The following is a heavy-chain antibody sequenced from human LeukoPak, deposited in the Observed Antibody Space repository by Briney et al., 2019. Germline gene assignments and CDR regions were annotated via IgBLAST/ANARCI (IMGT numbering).Heavy chain of an antibody. CDR1: GFTFSSYS. J-gene: IGHJ3*01. CDR3: AKAFQRGWERDAFAF. Sequence: GGSLGLSCAASGFTFSSYSMSWVRQAPGKGLEWVSLISGSGDTTNYADSVKGRFTISRDNSKNTLYLQMNSLGADDTAVYYCAKAFQRGWERDAFAFWGQGTLVTVSS. D-gene: IGHD1-26*01. CDR2: ISGSGDTT. V-gene: IGHV3-23*01.